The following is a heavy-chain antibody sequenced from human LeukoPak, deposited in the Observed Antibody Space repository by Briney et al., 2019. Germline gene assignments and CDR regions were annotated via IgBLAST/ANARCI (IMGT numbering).Heavy chain of an antibody. D-gene: IGHD2-2*01. CDR2: INPNSGGT. CDR1: GYTFTGYY. V-gene: IGHV1-2*02. CDR3: ARTVCSSTSCYYGPLAGFDY. Sequence: ASVKVSCKASGYTFTGYYMHWVRQAPGQGLEWMGWINPNSGGTNYAQKFQGRVTMTRDTSISTAYVELSRLRSDDTAVYYCARTVCSSTSCYYGPLAGFDYWGQGTLVTVSS. J-gene: IGHJ4*02.